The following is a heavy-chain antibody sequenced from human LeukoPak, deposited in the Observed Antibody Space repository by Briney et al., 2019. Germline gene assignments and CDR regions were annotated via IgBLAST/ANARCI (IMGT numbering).Heavy chain of an antibody. CDR3: ARHFYGSGSYYFDY. D-gene: IGHD3-10*01. J-gene: IGHJ4*02. Sequence: SETLSLTCAVYGGSFSGYYWSWIRQPPGKRLEWIGEINHSGSTNYNPSLKSRVTISVDTSKNQFSLKLSSVTAADTAVYYCARHFYGSGSYYFDYWGQGTLVTVSS. V-gene: IGHV4-34*01. CDR2: INHSGST. CDR1: GGSFSGYY.